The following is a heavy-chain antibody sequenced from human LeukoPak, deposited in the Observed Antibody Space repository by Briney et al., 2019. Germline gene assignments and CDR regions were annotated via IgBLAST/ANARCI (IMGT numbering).Heavy chain of an antibody. J-gene: IGHJ4*02. CDR1: GYTFTSYY. CDR3: AREGRQLVIDY. V-gene: IGHV1-46*01. Sequence: ASVKVSCKASGYTFTSYYMHWVRQAPGQGLEWMGIINPSGGSTSYAQKFQGRVTMTRDKSTSTDYMELSSLRSEDTAVYYCAREGRQLVIDYWGQGTLVTVSS. CDR2: INPSGGST. D-gene: IGHD6-13*01.